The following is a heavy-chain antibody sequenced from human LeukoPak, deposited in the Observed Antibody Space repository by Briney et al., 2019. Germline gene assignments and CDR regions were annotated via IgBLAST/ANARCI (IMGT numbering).Heavy chain of an antibody. J-gene: IGHJ4*02. D-gene: IGHD3-10*01. CDR2: ISYDGSNK. CDR3: AKEERITMVRGVINDNYYFDY. CDR1: GFTFSSYG. Sequence: PGRSLRLSCAASGFTFSSYGMHWVRQAPGKGLEWVAVISYDGSNKYYADSVKGRFTISRDNSKNTLYLQMNSLRAEDTAVYYCAKEERITMVRGVINDNYYFDYWGQGTLVTVSS. V-gene: IGHV3-30*18.